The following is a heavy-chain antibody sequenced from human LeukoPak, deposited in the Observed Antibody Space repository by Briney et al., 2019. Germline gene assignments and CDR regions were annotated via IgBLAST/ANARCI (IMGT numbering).Heavy chain of an antibody. J-gene: IGHJ6*02. Sequence: GGSLRLSCAASGFSFSNFAMSWVRQAPGKGLEWVSSISDNAGRTFYGDSVSGRFTISRDNSKSMLYLQMNSLRADDTAVYYCAKAVRGGSSERLIEVVVSSLHKSPLHNGMDVWGQGTTVIVSS. V-gene: IGHV3-23*01. CDR1: GFSFSNFA. CDR2: ISDNAGRT. CDR3: AKAVRGGSSERLIEVVVSSLHKSPLHNGMDV. D-gene: IGHD3-10*01.